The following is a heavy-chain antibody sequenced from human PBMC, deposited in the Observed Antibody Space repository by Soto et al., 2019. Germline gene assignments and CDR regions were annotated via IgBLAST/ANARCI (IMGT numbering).Heavy chain of an antibody. J-gene: IGHJ6*02. D-gene: IGHD2-2*01. CDR1: GFTFSNYA. V-gene: IGHV3-30-3*01. Sequence: QVQLVESGGGVVQSGRSLTLSCAASGFTFSNYAFHWVRQAPGKGLEWVAVISHDGSKKYYADSVKGRFTISRDKSESTLYLQINSLRGEDTAVYYCSRDLGYCSSTSCYANYRYYYGLDVWGQGTTVTVSS. CDR2: ISHDGSKK. CDR3: SRDLGYCSSTSCYANYRYYYGLDV.